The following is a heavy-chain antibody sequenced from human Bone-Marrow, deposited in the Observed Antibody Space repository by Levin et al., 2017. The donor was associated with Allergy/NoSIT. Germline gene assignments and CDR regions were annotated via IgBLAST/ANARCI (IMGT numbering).Heavy chain of an antibody. CDR2: ISGSGGST. CDR3: AKHNLASGSYRRNWFDP. V-gene: IGHV3-23*01. CDR1: GFTFSSYA. D-gene: IGHD1-26*01. Sequence: PGGSLRLSCAASGFTFSSYAMSWVRQAPGKGLEWVSAISGSGGSTYYADSVKGRFTISRDNSKNTLYLQMNSLRAEDTAVYYCAKHNLASGSYRRNWFDPWGQGTLVTVSS. J-gene: IGHJ5*02.